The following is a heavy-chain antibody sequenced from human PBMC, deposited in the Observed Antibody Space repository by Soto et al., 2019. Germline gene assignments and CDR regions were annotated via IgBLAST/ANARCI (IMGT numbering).Heavy chain of an antibody. Sequence: PGGSLRLSCAASGFTFSNAWINWVRQAPGKGLEWVGRIKSKTDGGTTDYAEPVKGRFAISRDDSNNMVYLQMDSLRAEDTAVYYCARDDVLCDGGRCYGVPLDVWGKGTTVTVSS. CDR3: ARDDVLCDGGRCYGVPLDV. CDR1: GFTFSNAW. CDR2: IKSKTDGGTT. V-gene: IGHV3-15*07. D-gene: IGHD2-15*01. J-gene: IGHJ6*04.